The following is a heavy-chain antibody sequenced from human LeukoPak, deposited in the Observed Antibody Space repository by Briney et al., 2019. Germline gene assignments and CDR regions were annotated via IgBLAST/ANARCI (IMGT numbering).Heavy chain of an antibody. CDR3: EKDGLWFGDLTYFDY. V-gene: IGHV3-30*18. D-gene: IGHD3-10*01. CDR2: ISSDGSNK. Sequence: QPGGSLRLSCAASGFTFSNYGMHWVRQAPGKGLEWVAVISSDGSNKYYADSVKGRFTISRDNSKNTLFLQMNSLRAEDTAVYYCEKDGLWFGDLTYFDYWAQGTLVTVSS. J-gene: IGHJ4*02. CDR1: GFTFSNYG.